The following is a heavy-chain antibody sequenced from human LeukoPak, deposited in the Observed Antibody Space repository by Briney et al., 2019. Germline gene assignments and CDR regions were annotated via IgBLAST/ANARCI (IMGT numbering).Heavy chain of an antibody. V-gene: IGHV1-8*01. J-gene: IGHJ6*02. CDR2: MNTNSGNT. CDR1: GYTFTSYD. Sequence: ASVKVSCKASGYTFTSYDINWVRQATGQGLEWMGWMNTNSGNTGYAQKFQGRVTMTRNTSISTAYMELSSLRSEDTAVYYCARQPTRYSGSYFAYYYGMDVWGQGTTVTVSS. CDR3: ARQPTRYSGSYFAYYYGMDV. D-gene: IGHD1-26*01.